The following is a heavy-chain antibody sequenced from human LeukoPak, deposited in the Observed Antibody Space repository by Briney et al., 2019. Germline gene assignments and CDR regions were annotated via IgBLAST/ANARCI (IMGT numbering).Heavy chain of an antibody. V-gene: IGHV1-69*04. Sequence: ASVKVSCKASGGTFSSYAISWVRQAPGQGLEWMGRIIPILGIANYAQKFQGRVTITADKSTSTAYMELSSLRSEDTAVYYCARVGPLNAFDIWGQGTMVTVSA. CDR1: GGTFSSYA. CDR3: ARVGPLNAFDI. CDR2: IIPILGIA. J-gene: IGHJ3*02.